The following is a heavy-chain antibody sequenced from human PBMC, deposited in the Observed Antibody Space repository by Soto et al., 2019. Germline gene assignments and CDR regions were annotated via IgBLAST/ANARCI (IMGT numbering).Heavy chain of an antibody. CDR2: ISYSGST. V-gene: IGHV4-59*01. J-gene: IGHJ5*02. CDR3: ARDLKEYCSDGKCNWFDP. CDR1: AAFPTACN. D-gene: IGHD2-15*01. Sequence: PQDLPVPCTVSAAFPTACNWSWIRHPPGKGLEWIGYISYSGSTDYNPSLKSRVTISFDASKNQISLQVRSATAADAAVYYCARDLKEYCSDGKCNWFDPWGQGTLVTVS.